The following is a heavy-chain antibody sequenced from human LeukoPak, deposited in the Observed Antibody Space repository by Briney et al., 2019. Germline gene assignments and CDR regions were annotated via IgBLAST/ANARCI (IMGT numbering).Heavy chain of an antibody. CDR3: TRHIAAAGPDY. D-gene: IGHD6-13*01. CDR1: GYSFTSHW. CDR2: IYAGDSGT. Sequence: GESLKISCRGSGYSFTSHWIGWVRQMPGKGLEWMAIIYAGDSGTRVSPSFQGQVTISADKSISTAYLQWSSLKASDTAIYYCTRHIAAAGPDYWGQGTLVTVSS. V-gene: IGHV5-51*01. J-gene: IGHJ4*02.